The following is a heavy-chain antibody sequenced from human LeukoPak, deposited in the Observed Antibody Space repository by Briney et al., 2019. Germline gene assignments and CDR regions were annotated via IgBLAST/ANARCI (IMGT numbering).Heavy chain of an antibody. CDR1: GYTFTGYY. V-gene: IGHV1-2*06. CDR3: ARDLVAGTNLNYYYYYQMDV. D-gene: IGHD6-19*01. Sequence: VSCKASGYTFTGYYIHWVRQAPGQGLEWMGRINPNSGGTNYAQKFQGRVTMTRDTSISTAYMDLSRLRSDDTAVYYCARDLVAGTNLNYYYYYQMDVWGKGTTVTVSS. J-gene: IGHJ6*03. CDR2: INPNSGGT.